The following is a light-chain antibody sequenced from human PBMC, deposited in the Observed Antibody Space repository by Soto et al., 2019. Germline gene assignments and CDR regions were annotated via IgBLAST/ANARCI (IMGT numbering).Light chain of an antibody. J-gene: IGKJ5*01. CDR1: QSVGSL. V-gene: IGKV3-11*01. CDR3: QQRINWHIT. CDR2: DAS. Sequence: EIVLTQSPATLSLSPGEGATLSCRASQSVGSLLAWYQQKPGQAPRLVIYDASNRATGIPARFSGSGSGTDFTLTISSLDPEDFAVYYCQQRINWHITFGQGTRLEIK.